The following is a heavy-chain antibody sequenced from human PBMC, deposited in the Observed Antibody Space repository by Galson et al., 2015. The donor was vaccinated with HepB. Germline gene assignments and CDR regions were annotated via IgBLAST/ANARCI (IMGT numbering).Heavy chain of an antibody. J-gene: IGHJ5*02. CDR2: IKQDGSEK. CDR3: ARVPLDYDFWSGYYIPGWFDP. V-gene: IGHV3-7*03. CDR1: GFTFSSYW. Sequence: SLRLSCAASGFTFSSYWMSWVRQAPGKGLEWVANIKQDGSEKYYVDSVKGRFTISRDNAKNSLYLQMNSLRAEDTAVYYCARVPLDYDFWSGYYIPGWFDPWGQGTLVTVSS. D-gene: IGHD3-3*01.